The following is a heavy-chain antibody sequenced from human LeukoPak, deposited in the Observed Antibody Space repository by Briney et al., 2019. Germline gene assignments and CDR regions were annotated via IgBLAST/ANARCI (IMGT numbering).Heavy chain of an antibody. D-gene: IGHD1-26*01. CDR1: GFTFSSYA. Sequence: PGGSLRLSCAASGFTFSSYAMHWVRQAPGKGLEWVAVISYDGSNKYYADSVKGRFTISRDNAKKSLYLQMNSLRAEDMALYYCAKDIFSIVGGTGLEYWGQGTLVTVSS. CDR3: AKDIFSIVGGTGLEY. CDR2: ISYDGSNK. J-gene: IGHJ4*02. V-gene: IGHV3-30*04.